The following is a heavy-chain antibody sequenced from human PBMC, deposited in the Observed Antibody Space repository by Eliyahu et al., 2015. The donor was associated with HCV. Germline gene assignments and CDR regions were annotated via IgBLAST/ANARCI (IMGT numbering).Heavy chain of an antibody. J-gene: IGHJ4*02. CDR1: GFXFRSXA. Sequence: VQVVESGGGVVQPGGSLXLSCAXXGFXFRSXAMHWVRQAPGKGLEWVALISFDGSKKYYADSVKGRFTISRDNSKDTLYLQMNSLRPEDTAVYYCERSITGGTPTDPDNWGPGTLVTVSS. V-gene: IGHV3-30*01. CDR2: ISFDGSKK. CDR3: ERSITGGTPTDPDN. D-gene: IGHD7-27*01.